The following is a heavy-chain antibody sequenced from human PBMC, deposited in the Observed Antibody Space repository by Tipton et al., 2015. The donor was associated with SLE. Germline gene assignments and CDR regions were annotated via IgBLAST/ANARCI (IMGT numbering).Heavy chain of an antibody. CDR1: GGSFSDCS. CDR2: INHSGST. Sequence: LRLSCAVYGGSFSDCSWSWIRQPPGKGLEWIGEINHSGSTNYNPSLKSRVTISIDTSKNQFSLRLSSVTAADTAVYYCARDCTTGVCYTTSFDYWGQGTLVTVSP. D-gene: IGHD2-8*01. J-gene: IGHJ4*02. V-gene: IGHV4-34*01. CDR3: ARDCTTGVCYTTSFDY.